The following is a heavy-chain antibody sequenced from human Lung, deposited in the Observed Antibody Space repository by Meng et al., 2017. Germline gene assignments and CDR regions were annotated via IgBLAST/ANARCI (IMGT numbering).Heavy chain of an antibody. CDR2: INHSGST. V-gene: IGHV4-34*01. D-gene: IGHD4-11*01. Sequence: QVQFKRGGAGLLKPSETLSLSCVVSGGSFSDYYWSWIRPPPGKGLEWIGEINHSGSTNYNPSLESRATISVDTSQNNLSLKLSSVTAADSAVYYCARGPTTMAHDFDYWGQGTLVTVSS. CDR3: ARGPTTMAHDFDY. CDR1: GGSFSDYY. J-gene: IGHJ4*02.